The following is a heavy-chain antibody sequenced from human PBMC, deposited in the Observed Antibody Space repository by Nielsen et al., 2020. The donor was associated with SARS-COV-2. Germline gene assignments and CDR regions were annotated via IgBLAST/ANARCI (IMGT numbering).Heavy chain of an antibody. J-gene: IGHJ6*02. CDR1: GYTFTSYG. CDR3: ARDIDIVVVPAAIRYYYYGMDV. V-gene: IGHV1-18*01. CDR2: ISAYNGNT. Sequence: ASVKVSCKASGYTFTSYGISWVRQAPGQGLEWMGWISAYNGNTNYAQKLQGRVTMTTDTSTSTAYMERRSLRSDDTAVYYCARDIDIVVVPAAIRYYYYGMDVWGQGTTVIVSS. D-gene: IGHD2-2*02.